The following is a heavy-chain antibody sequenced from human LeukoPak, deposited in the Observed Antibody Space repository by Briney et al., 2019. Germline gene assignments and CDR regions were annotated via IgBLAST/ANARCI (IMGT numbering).Heavy chain of an antibody. CDR1: GGSFSGYY. J-gene: IGHJ3*02. D-gene: IGHD5-18*01. Sequence: SETLSLTYAVYGGSFSGYYWSWIRQPPGKGLEWIGEINHSGSTNYNPSLKSRVTISVDTSKNQFSLKLSSVTAADTAVYYCARGGDGYTYDAFDIWGQGTMVTVSS. CDR3: ARGGDGYTYDAFDI. CDR2: INHSGST. V-gene: IGHV4-34*01.